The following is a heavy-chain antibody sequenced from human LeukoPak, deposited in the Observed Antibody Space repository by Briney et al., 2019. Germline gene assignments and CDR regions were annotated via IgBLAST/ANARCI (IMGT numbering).Heavy chain of an antibody. V-gene: IGHV3-9*03. CDR3: AKDEFVASDFTGAFDI. D-gene: IGHD2-8*02. CDR1: GFTFDDYA. J-gene: IGHJ3*02. CDR2: ISWNSGSI. Sequence: GGSLRLSCAASGFTFDDYAMHWVRQAPGKGLEWVSGISWNSGSIGYADSVKGRFTISRDNAKNSLYLQMNSLRADDMALYYCAKDEFVASDFTGAFDIWGQGTKVTVSS.